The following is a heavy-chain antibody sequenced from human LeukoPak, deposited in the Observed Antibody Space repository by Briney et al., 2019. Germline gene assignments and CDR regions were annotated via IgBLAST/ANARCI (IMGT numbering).Heavy chain of an antibody. CDR3: ARGRRWYYDSSGYYYYDAFDI. D-gene: IGHD3-22*01. CDR1: GYSFSSYG. Sequence: ASVKVSCKASGYSFSSYGISWVRQAPGQGLEWVGWISVYNGYTNSAQKFQGRVTMTTDTSTSTAYMDLRSLRSDDTAVYYCARGRRWYYDSSGYYYYDAFDIWGQGTMVTVSS. CDR2: ISVYNGYT. V-gene: IGHV1-18*01. J-gene: IGHJ3*02.